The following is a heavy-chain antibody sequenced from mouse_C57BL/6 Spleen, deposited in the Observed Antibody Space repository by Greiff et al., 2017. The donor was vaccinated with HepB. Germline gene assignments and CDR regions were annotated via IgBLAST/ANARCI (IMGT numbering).Heavy chain of an antibody. CDR1: GYTFTSYG. J-gene: IGHJ1*03. V-gene: IGHV1-81*01. CDR3: ARSRIYYDYEYFDV. Sequence: VQLQQSGAELARPGASVKLSCKASGYTFTSYGISWVKQRTGQGLEWIGEIYPRSGNTYYNEKFKGKATLTADKSSSTAYMELRSLTSEDSAVYFCARSRIYYDYEYFDVWGTGTTVTVSS. D-gene: IGHD2-4*01. CDR2: IYPRSGNT.